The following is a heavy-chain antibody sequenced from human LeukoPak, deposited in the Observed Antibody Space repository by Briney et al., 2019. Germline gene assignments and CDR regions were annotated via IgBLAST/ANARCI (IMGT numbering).Heavy chain of an antibody. D-gene: IGHD2-2*01. J-gene: IGHJ6*03. Sequence: ASVKVSCKASGYTFTSYDINWVRQATGQGLEWMGWMNPNSGSTGYAQKFQGRVTMTRNTSISTAYMELSSLRSEDTAVCYCARRTRDSYYYYMDVWGKGTTVTISS. CDR3: ARRTRDSYYYYMDV. CDR1: GYTFTSYD. V-gene: IGHV1-8*01. CDR2: MNPNSGST.